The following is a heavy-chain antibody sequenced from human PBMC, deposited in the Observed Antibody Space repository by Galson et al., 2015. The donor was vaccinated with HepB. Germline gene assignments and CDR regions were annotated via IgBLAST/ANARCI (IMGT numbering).Heavy chain of an antibody. V-gene: IGHV4-30-4*01. Sequence: TLSLTCTVSGGSISSGDYYWSWIRQPPGKGLEWIGYIYYSGSTYYNPSLKSRVTISVDTSKYQFSLKLSSVTAADTAVYYCARRKISGVEPFDIWGQGTMVTVSS. D-gene: IGHD1-26*01. CDR3: ARRKISGVEPFDI. CDR2: IYYSGST. J-gene: IGHJ3*02. CDR1: GGSISSGDYY.